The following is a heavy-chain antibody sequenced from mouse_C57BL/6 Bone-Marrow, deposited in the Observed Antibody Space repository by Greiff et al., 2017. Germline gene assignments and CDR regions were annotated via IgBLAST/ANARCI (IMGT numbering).Heavy chain of an antibody. CDR1: GFTFSSYG. Sequence: EVQVVESGGDLVKPGGSLKLSCAASGFTFSSYGMSWVRQTPDKRLEWVGTISSGGSYTYYPDSVKGRFTISRDNAKNTLYLQMSSLKSEDAAMYYCARRGFDYYGGSPNAMDYWGQGTSVTVSS. V-gene: IGHV5-6*01. CDR3: ARRGFDYYGGSPNAMDY. CDR2: ISSGGSYT. J-gene: IGHJ4*01. D-gene: IGHD1-1*01.